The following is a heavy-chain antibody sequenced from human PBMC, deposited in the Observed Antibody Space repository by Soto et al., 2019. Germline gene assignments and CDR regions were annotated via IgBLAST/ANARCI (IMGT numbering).Heavy chain of an antibody. CDR1: GFTFSRHT. V-gene: IGHV3-30-3*01. Sequence: QVQLVESGGGVVQPGRSLRLSCAASGFTFSRHTMHWVRPAPGKGLEWVAAISDDGSNTYYADSVKGRFTISRDNSKNTLYMQMNRLSSEDTAVHHCAREVYYDFWRGFNTHPYYFDDWGQGTLVTVSS. D-gene: IGHD3-3*01. J-gene: IGHJ4*02. CDR3: AREVYYDFWRGFNTHPYYFDD. CDR2: ISDDGSNT.